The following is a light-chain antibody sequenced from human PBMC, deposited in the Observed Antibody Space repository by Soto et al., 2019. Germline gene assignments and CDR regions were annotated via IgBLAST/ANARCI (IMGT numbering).Light chain of an antibody. J-gene: IGKJ1*01. CDR3: QKYDRAPRT. V-gene: IGKV1-27*01. CDR1: HAISNY. CDR2: AAS. Sequence: DIQMTQSPPSLSASVGDRVTITCRAIHAISNYLAWYQQKPGKVPELLIYAASTLQSGVPSRFSGSGSGTDFTLTISSLQPEDVATYYCQKYDRAPRTFGQGTKVEIK.